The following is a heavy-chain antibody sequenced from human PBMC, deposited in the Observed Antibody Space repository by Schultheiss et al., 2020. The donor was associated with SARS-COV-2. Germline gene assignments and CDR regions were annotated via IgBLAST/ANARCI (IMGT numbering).Heavy chain of an antibody. J-gene: IGHJ6*02. Sequence: SETLSLTCTVSGGSISSYYWSWIRQPAGKGLEWIGRIYTSGSTNYNPSLKSRVTISVDTSKNQFSLKLSSVTAADTAVYYCARDCSSTSCPNIDYYYGMDVWGQGTTVTVSS. V-gene: IGHV4-4*07. CDR2: IYTSGST. CDR3: ARDCSSTSCPNIDYYYGMDV. CDR1: GGSISSYY. D-gene: IGHD2-2*01.